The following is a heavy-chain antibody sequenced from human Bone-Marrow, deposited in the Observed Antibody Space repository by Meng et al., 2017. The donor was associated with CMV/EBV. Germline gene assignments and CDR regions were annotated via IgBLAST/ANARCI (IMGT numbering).Heavy chain of an antibody. J-gene: IGHJ5*02. Sequence: ASVKVSCKASGGTFSSYAINWVRQATGQGLEWMGWMNPNSGNTGYAQKFQGRVTMTRNTSISTAYMELSSLRSEDTAVYYCARGGATPYYDFWSGYPNWFDPWGQGTLVTVSS. CDR2: MNPNSGNT. CDR1: GGTFSSYA. CDR3: ARGGATPYYDFWSGYPNWFDP. V-gene: IGHV1-8*02. D-gene: IGHD3-3*01.